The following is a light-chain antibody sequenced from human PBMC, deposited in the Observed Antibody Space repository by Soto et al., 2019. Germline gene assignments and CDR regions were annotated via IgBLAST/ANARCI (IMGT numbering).Light chain of an antibody. CDR2: AAS. CDR3: QHIHTIPIT. V-gene: IGKV1-39*01. Sequence: DIQMTQSPSSLSASVGDRVTITCLASQSVNSDLNWYQQKAGKAPKLLIYAASSLQSGVPSRFSGSGSGTHFTLTISSLQAEDFATYYCQHIHTIPITFGQGTRLEI. CDR1: QSVNSD. J-gene: IGKJ5*01.